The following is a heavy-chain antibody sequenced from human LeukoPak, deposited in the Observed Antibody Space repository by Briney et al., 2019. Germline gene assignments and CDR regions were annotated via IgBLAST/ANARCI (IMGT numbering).Heavy chain of an antibody. Sequence: GESLKISWKGSGYSFTSYWIGWVRQMPGKGLEWMGIIYPGDADTRYSPSFQGQVTISADKSISTAYLQWRSLNASDTAMYYCATFPRGDWLLFIWGQGTLVTVSS. V-gene: IGHV5-51*01. D-gene: IGHD3-9*01. CDR3: ATFPRGDWLLFI. J-gene: IGHJ4*02. CDR1: GYSFTSYW. CDR2: IYPGDADT.